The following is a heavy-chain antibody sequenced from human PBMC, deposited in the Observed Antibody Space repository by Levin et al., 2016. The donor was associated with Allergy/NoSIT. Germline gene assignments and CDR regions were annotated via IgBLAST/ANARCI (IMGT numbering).Heavy chain of an antibody. CDR3: ARGTGYRGGWYFDL. Sequence: SVKVSCKASGGTFSSYAISWVRQAPGQGLEWMGGIIPIFGTANFAQKFQGRVTVTADKSTSTAYMELSSLRSDDTAVYYCARGTGYRGGWYFDLWGRGTLVTVSS. CDR1: GGTFSSYA. D-gene: IGHD1-1*01. V-gene: IGHV1-69*06. J-gene: IGHJ2*01. CDR2: IIPIFGTA.